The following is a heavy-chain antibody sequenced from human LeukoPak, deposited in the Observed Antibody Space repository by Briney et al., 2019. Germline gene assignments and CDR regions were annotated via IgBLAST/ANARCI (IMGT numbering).Heavy chain of an antibody. V-gene: IGHV3-23*01. Sequence: GGSLRLSCAASGFTFSSFTITWVRQAPGKGLGWDSTMGGSGASTYYAGSVKGRFTISRDNSKNTLSLQMNSLRAEDSAIYYCAKNYYGSGTMGGYWGQGTLVTVSS. CDR3: AKNYYGSGTMGGY. CDR1: GFTFSSFT. J-gene: IGHJ4*02. CDR2: MGGSGAST. D-gene: IGHD3-10*01.